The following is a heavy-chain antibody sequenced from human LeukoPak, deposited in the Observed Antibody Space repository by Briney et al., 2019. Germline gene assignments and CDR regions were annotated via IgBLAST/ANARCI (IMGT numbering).Heavy chain of an antibody. CDR2: ITSRGEST. J-gene: IGHJ4*02. Sequence: GGSLRLSCAASGFTFGIYAMSWVRQAPGKGLQWVSSITSRGESTWYVDSVKGRFTITRDNSENTLYLQMHSLRAEDTAVYYCARDRPNYYGSDGHYYRRDGDYWGRGTLVSVSS. CDR3: ARDRPNYYGSDGHYYRRDGDY. CDR1: GFTFGIYA. V-gene: IGHV3-23*01. D-gene: IGHD3-22*01.